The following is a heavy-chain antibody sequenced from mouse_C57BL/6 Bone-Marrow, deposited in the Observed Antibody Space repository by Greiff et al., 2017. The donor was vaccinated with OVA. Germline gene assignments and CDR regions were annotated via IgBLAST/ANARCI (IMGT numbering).Heavy chain of an antibody. J-gene: IGHJ2*01. Sequence: EVHLVESGPGLVKPSQSLSLTCSVTGYSIPSGYYWNWIRQFPGNKLEWMGYISYDGSNNYNPSLKNRISITRDTSTNQFFLKLNSVTTEDTATDYCARDQGIYYGNSFDDWGQGTTLTVSS. D-gene: IGHD2-1*01. V-gene: IGHV3-6*01. CDR2: ISYDGSN. CDR1: GYSIPSGYY. CDR3: ARDQGIYYGNSFDD.